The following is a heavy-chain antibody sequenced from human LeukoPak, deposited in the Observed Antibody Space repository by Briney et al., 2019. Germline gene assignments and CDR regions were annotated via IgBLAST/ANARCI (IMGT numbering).Heavy chain of an antibody. D-gene: IGHD6-6*01. Sequence: SETLSLTCTVSGGSISSYYWSWIRQPPGKGLEWIGYIYYSGSTNYNPSLKSRVTISVDTSKNQFSLKLSSVTAADTAVYYCARRHVQYSSSSDPYYFDYWGQGTLVTVSS. J-gene: IGHJ4*02. CDR3: ARRHVQYSSSSDPYYFDY. V-gene: IGHV4-59*01. CDR1: GGSISSYY. CDR2: IYYSGST.